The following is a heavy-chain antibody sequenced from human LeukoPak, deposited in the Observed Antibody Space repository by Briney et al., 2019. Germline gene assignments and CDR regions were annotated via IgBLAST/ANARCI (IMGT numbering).Heavy chain of an antibody. Sequence: GGSLRLSCAASGFTFNDYAMHWVRQAPGKGQEWVSGISWNSGSIGYADSVKGRFTISRDNAKNSLYLQMNSLRAEDTALYYCAKGVYYDILTGSHDYWGQGTLVTVSS. CDR2: ISWNSGSI. V-gene: IGHV3-9*01. J-gene: IGHJ4*02. CDR1: GFTFNDYA. D-gene: IGHD3-9*01. CDR3: AKGVYYDILTGSHDY.